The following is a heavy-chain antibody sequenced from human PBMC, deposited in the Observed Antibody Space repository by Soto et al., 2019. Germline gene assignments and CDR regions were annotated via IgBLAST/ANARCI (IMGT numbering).Heavy chain of an antibody. D-gene: IGHD6-19*01. J-gene: IGHJ4*02. Sequence: GGSLRLSCAAFGFSFGTFVMTWFRQAPGGGLEWVASITDSGYTASYAETVEGRFTVSRDNSKNKLHLQMNDLRAEDTATYYCAKNGQWLATPPEAWGQGTLVTVSS. CDR3: AKNGQWLATPPEA. V-gene: IGHV3-23*01. CDR1: GFSFGTFV. CDR2: ITDSGYTA.